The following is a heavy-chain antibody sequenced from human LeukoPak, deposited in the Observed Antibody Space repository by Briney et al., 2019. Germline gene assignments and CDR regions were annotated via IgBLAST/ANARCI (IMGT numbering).Heavy chain of an antibody. CDR1: GGSISSGDYY. D-gene: IGHD2-2*02. CDR2: IYYSGST. CDR3: ARAEDCSSTSCYTSDNWFDP. Sequence: SETLSLTCTVSGGSISSGDYYWSWIRQPPGKGLEWIGYIYYSGSTYYNPSLKSRVTISVDTSKNQFSLKLSSVTTADTAVYYCARAEDCSSTSCYTSDNWFDPWGQGTLVTVSS. J-gene: IGHJ5*02. V-gene: IGHV4-30-4*01.